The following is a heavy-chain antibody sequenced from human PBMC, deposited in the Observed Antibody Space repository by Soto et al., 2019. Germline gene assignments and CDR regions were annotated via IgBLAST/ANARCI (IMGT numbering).Heavy chain of an antibody. V-gene: IGHV3-30*03. CDR1: GFTFSSYG. Sequence: QVQLVESGGGVVQPGRSLRLSCAASGFTFSSYGMHWVRQAPGKGLEWVAVISYDGSNKYYADSVKGQFNISRENSNNSMYHQLNSFRAEDTAESYCAQYVEVGATTGLGDYYYYYDIDVWGQETKYTVSS. CDR2: ISYDGSNK. D-gene: IGHD1-26*01. J-gene: IGHJ6*02. CDR3: AQYVEVGATTGLGDYYYYYDIDV.